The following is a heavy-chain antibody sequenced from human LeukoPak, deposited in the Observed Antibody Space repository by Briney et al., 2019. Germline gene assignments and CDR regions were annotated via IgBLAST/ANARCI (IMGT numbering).Heavy chain of an antibody. CDR1: GGSISSSSYY. Sequence: SETLSLTCTVSGGSISSSSYYWGWIRQPPGKGLEWIGSIYYSGSTYYNPSLKSRVTISVDTSKNQFSLKLSSVTAADTAVYYCARREVAGTFYYYYYGMDVWGQGTTVTVSS. V-gene: IGHV4-39*01. CDR3: ARREVAGTFYYYYYGMDV. D-gene: IGHD6-19*01. CDR2: IYYSGST. J-gene: IGHJ6*02.